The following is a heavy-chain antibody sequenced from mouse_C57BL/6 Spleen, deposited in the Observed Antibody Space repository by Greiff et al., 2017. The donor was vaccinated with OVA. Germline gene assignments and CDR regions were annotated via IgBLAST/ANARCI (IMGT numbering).Heavy chain of an antibody. CDR3: ARIYYGSSLGY. Sequence: EVHLVESGPELVKPGASVKMSCKASGYTITDYNMHWVKQSHGKSLEWIGYINPNNGGTSYNQKFKGKATLTVNKSSSTAYMELRSLTSEDSAVYYCARIYYGSSLGYWGQGTTLTVSS. CDR1: GYTITDYN. V-gene: IGHV1-22*01. CDR2: INPNNGGT. J-gene: IGHJ2*01. D-gene: IGHD1-1*01.